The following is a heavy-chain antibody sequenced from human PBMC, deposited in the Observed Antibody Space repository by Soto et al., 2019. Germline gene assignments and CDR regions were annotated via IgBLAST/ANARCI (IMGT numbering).Heavy chain of an antibody. CDR1: GFNFGAYA. CDR3: AKDRSENFWVYYYAMDV. V-gene: IGHV3-23*01. D-gene: IGHD6-19*01. Sequence: EARLLESGGGLIQPGGSLRLSCEASGFNFGAYAMSWVRQAPGKGLEWVSGISGSSSGTYYTDSVKGRFTISRDNSKNTVYLQMNSLGGEDTAVYYCAKDRSENFWVYYYAMDVWGQGTAVTVSS. J-gene: IGHJ6*02. CDR2: ISGSSSGT.